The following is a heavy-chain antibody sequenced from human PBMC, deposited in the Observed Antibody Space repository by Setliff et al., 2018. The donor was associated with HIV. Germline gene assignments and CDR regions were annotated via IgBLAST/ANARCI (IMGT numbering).Heavy chain of an antibody. J-gene: IGHJ5*02. D-gene: IGHD6-6*01. CDR3: ARGFSVYSSSDPLLNWFDP. CDR1: GYIFMNND. V-gene: IGHV1-8*03. Sequence: ASVKVSCKASGYIFMNNDISWVRQAPGQGLEWVGWVNPNRGNTGFAQKFQGRVTITRDTSATTAYMELSSLRSEDTAVYYCARGFSVYSSSDPLLNWFDPWGQGTPVTVSS. CDR2: VNPNRGNT.